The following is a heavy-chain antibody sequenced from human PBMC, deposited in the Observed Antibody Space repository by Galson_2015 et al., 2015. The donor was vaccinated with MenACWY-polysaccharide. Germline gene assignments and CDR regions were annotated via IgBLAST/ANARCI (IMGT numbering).Heavy chain of an antibody. CDR2: TYYRSKWYN. CDR1: GDSVSSHSAA. J-gene: IGHJ4*02. Sequence: CAISGDSVSSHSAAWNWIRQSPPRGLEWLGRTYYRSKWYNDYAVSVKSRVTISVDTSKNQFSLKLTSVTAADTAVYYCARAYSGTYHRRASFESWGQGNLVTVSS. D-gene: IGHD1-26*01. V-gene: IGHV6-1*01. CDR3: ARAYSGTYHRRASFES.